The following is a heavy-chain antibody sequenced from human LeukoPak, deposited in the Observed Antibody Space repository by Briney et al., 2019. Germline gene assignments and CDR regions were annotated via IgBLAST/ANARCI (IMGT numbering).Heavy chain of an antibody. Sequence: SETLSLTCTVSGGSVSSGSYYWSWIRQPPGKGLKWIGYIYYSGSTNYNPSLKSRVTISVDTSKNQFSLKLSSVTAADTAVYYCAAEVGDYVDYWGQGTLVTVSS. CDR3: AAEVGDYVDY. J-gene: IGHJ4*02. D-gene: IGHD1-26*01. CDR2: IYYSGST. CDR1: GGSVSSGSYY. V-gene: IGHV4-61*01.